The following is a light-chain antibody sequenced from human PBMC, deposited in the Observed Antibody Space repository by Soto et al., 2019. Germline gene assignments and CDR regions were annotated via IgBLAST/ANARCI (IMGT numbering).Light chain of an antibody. CDR1: QTISRNY. CDR2: GAS. J-gene: IGKJ1*01. Sequence: EVVLTQPPGTLSLSPGERATVSCRASQTISRNYLAWYQKKPGQAPRLLIYGASTRATGIPDRFTGSGSGTDFTLTIARLEPEDFAVYYCQQYGGPVPWTFGQGTKVDI. CDR3: QQYGGPVPWT. V-gene: IGKV3-20*01.